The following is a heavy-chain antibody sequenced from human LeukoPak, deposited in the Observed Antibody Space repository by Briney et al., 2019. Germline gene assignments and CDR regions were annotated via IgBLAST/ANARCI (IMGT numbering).Heavy chain of an antibody. CDR1: GYTLTELP. CDR2: FDPEDGET. Sequence: GASVKVSCKVSGYTLTELPMHWVRQAPGKGLEWMGGFDPEDGETIYAQKFQGRVTMTEDTSTDTAYMELSSLRSEDTAVYYCATVSSSGYYGGFDYWGQGTLVTVSS. J-gene: IGHJ4*02. CDR3: ATVSSSGYYGGFDY. D-gene: IGHD3-22*01. V-gene: IGHV1-24*01.